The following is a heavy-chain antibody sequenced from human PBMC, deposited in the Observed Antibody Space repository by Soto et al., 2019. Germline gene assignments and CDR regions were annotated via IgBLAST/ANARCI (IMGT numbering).Heavy chain of an antibody. D-gene: IGHD1-26*01. V-gene: IGHV1-18*01. CDR3: ARDPFYSGSNLQVGYFDS. Sequence: QVQMVQSGAEVKKHGASVKVSCKASNYSFSSFGISWMRQAPGQGLEWMAWINPSNDNTNYAQGLQGRVTLTSDTSTSTAYMELRSLRSDYTAVYYCARDPFYSGSNLQVGYFDSWGQGTLVTVSS. J-gene: IGHJ4*02. CDR2: INPSNDNT. CDR1: NYSFSSFG.